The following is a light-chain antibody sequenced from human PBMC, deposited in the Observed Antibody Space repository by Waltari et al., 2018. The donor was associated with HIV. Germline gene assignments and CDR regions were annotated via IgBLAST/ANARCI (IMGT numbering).Light chain of an antibody. CDR2: DNN. CDR3: GTWDGRLSAGV. J-gene: IGLJ1*01. V-gene: IGLV1-51*01. Sequence: QSVLTQPPSVSAAPGQRVNISCSGGRSNLGNNIVCWYQKSSGLAPRLLIYDNNKRPLGIPGRFSASKSGTSASLGIIGLQAEDEGDYYCGTWDGRLSAGVFGSGTHVIVL. CDR1: RSNLGNNI.